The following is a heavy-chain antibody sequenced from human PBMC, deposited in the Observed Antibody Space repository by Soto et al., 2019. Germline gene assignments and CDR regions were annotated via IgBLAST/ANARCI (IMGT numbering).Heavy chain of an antibody. D-gene: IGHD2-2*01. Sequence: GGSLRLSCAASGFTFSSYWMHWVRRAPGKGLVWVSRINSDGSSTSYADSVKGRFTISRDNAKNTLYLQMNSLRAEDTAVYYCARGGVGRYCSSTSCYPWVFHYWGQGTLVTVSS. CDR3: ARGGVGRYCSSTSCYPWVFHY. CDR1: GFTFSSYW. J-gene: IGHJ4*02. CDR2: INSDGSST. V-gene: IGHV3-74*01.